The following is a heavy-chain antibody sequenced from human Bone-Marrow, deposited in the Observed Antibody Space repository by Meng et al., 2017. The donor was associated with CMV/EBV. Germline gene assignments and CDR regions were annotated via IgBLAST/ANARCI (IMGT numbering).Heavy chain of an antibody. V-gene: IGHV4-59*01. CDR2: IYYSGST. CDR3: ASTLDMDYSDSRGWFVFQH. Sequence: GSLRLSCTVSGGSFSSYYWSWIRQPPGKGLEWIGEIYYSGSTNYNPPLKSRVTISVDTSKNQFSLKLSSGTAADPAVYYCASTLDMDYSDSRGWFVFQHWGQGTLVTVSS. J-gene: IGHJ1*01. D-gene: IGHD3-22*01. CDR1: GGSFSSYY.